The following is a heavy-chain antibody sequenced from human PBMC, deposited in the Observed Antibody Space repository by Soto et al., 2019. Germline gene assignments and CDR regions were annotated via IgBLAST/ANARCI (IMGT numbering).Heavy chain of an antibody. D-gene: IGHD2-2*02. Sequence: EVKLLESGGGLVQPGGSLRLSCAASGFTFSSCAMSWVRQAPGKGLEWVSAISGSGGGTYYADSVQGRFTISRDNSKTALFLQMNGLSADDTAVYFCSKNPAARPYYYSGMDVWGQGTTVTVSS. J-gene: IGHJ6*02. CDR2: ISGSGGGT. CDR3: SKNPAARPYYYSGMDV. CDR1: GFTFSSCA. V-gene: IGHV3-23*01.